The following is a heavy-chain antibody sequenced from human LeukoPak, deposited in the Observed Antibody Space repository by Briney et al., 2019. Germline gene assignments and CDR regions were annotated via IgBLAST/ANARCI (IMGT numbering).Heavy chain of an antibody. D-gene: IGHD6-19*01. J-gene: IGHJ4*02. V-gene: IGHV1-8*02. Sequence: GASVKVSCKASGYTFTSYGISWVRQATGQGLEWMGWMNPNSGNTGYAQKFQGRVTMTRNTSISTAYMELSSLRSEDTAVYYCARPRKWGYSSGWYYFDYWGQGTLVTVSS. CDR1: GYTFTSYG. CDR3: ARPRKWGYSSGWYYFDY. CDR2: MNPNSGNT.